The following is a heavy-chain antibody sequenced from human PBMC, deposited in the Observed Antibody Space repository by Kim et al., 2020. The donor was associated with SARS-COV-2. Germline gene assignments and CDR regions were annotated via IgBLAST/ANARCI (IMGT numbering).Heavy chain of an antibody. J-gene: IGHJ4*02. V-gene: IGHV4-39*07. CDR3: ARDPGIVVVPAATYFDY. Sequence: LKSRVTISVATSKNQFSLKLSSVTAADTAVYYCARDPGIVVVPAATYFDYWGQGTLVTVSS. D-gene: IGHD2-2*01.